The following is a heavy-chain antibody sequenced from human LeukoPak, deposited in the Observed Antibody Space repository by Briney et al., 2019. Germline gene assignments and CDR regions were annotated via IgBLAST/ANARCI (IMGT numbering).Heavy chain of an antibody. D-gene: IGHD2-2*01. V-gene: IGHV1-2*02. CDR3: GKSTHCSSTSCYAPHYYYYMDV. CDR2: INPHSGGT. J-gene: IGHJ6*03. CDR1: AYTFTAYY. Sequence: ASVMVSSKASAYTFTAYYMHWVRQAPAQGRQWMGWINPHSGGTNYAQKFQGEVTITWSTSISTHYMELSRLRSDDAAVYYCGKSTHCSSTSCYAPHYYYYMDVWGKGTTVTVSS.